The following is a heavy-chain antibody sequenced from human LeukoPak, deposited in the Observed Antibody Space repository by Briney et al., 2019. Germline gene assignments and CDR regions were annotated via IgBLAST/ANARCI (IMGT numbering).Heavy chain of an antibody. CDR2: ISAYNGNT. Sequence: ASVKVPCKASGYTFTSYGISWVRQAPGQGLEWMGWISAYNGNTNYAQKLQGRVTMTTDTSTSTAYMELSSLRSEDTAVYYCARALAYYYDSSGHFDYWGQGTLVTVSS. V-gene: IGHV1-18*01. CDR1: GYTFTSYG. J-gene: IGHJ4*02. CDR3: ARALAYYYDSSGHFDY. D-gene: IGHD3-22*01.